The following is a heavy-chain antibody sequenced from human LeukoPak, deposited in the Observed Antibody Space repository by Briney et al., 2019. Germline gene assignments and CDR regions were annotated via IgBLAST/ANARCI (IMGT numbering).Heavy chain of an antibody. J-gene: IGHJ5*02. Sequence: GGSLRLSCAASGFTFSSYSMNWVRQAPGKGLEWVSSISSSSSYIYYADSVKGRFTISRGNAKNSLYLQMNCLRAEDTAVYYCARESIAARRGGDWFDPWGQGTLVTVSS. V-gene: IGHV3-21*01. CDR1: GFTFSSYS. CDR2: ISSSSSYI. D-gene: IGHD6-6*01. CDR3: ARESIAARRGGDWFDP.